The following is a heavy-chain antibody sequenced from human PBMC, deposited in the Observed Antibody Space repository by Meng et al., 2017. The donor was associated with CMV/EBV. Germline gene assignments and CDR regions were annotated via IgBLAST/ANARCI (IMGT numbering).Heavy chain of an antibody. CDR1: GGSISSGDYY. Sequence: QVQLPAPGPGLFKPSPTLSLTCTVSGGSISSGDYYWRWIRQPPGKGLEWIGYIYYSGSTYYNPSLKSRVTISVDTSKNQFSLKLSSVTAADTAVYYCARTGEYPTFDYWGQGTLVTVSS. CDR3: ARTGEYPTFDY. V-gene: IGHV4-30-4*08. D-gene: IGHD2/OR15-2a*01. CDR2: IYYSGST. J-gene: IGHJ4*02.